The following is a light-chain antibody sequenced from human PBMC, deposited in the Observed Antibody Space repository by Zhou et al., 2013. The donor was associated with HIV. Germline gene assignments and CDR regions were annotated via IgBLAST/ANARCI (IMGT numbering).Light chain of an antibody. J-gene: IGKJ1*01. V-gene: IGKV1-5*03. Sequence: DIQMTQSPSTLSASVGDRVTITCRASQSIRGWLAWYQQKPGEAPKLLVYKASSLESGVPSRFSGSGYGTEFTLTISSLQPDDFATYYCQQYQTSWTFGQGTYV. CDR1: QSIRGW. CDR2: KAS. CDR3: QQYQTSWT.